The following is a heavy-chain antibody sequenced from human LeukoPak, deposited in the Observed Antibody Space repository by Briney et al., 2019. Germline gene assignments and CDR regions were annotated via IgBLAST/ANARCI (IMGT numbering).Heavy chain of an antibody. CDR1: GYTFSDNY. CDR2: INPNGGAT. D-gene: IGHD2/OR15-2a*01. V-gene: IGHV1-2*06. Sequence: ASVKVSXKASGYTFSDNYIHWFRQAPGHGLERMGRINPNGGATNYAQTFQGRVSMTSDTSISTAAMELSGLRSDDAAVYYCALSMTTPAAGAFDIWGQGTMVTVSS. CDR3: ALSMTTPAAGAFDI. J-gene: IGHJ3*02.